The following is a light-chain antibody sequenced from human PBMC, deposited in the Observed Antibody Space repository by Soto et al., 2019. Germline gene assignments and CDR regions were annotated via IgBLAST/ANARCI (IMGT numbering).Light chain of an antibody. CDR1: QGISTY. V-gene: IGKV1-9*01. CDR3: QQLNSDWYA. CDR2: GAS. J-gene: IGKJ2*01. Sequence: DIQLTQSPSFLSASVGDRVIITCRASQGISTYLAWYLQRPGKAPKLLIYGASTLQSGVPSRFSGSGSGTEFTLTISSLKPEDFGTYYCQQLNSDWYAFGQGTKLEMK.